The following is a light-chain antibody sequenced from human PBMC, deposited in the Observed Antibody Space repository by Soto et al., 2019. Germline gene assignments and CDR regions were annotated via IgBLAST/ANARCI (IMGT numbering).Light chain of an antibody. V-gene: IGKV2-28*01. Sequence: EIVMTHSPLTLPVTPGEPASISCRSSQSLLYNNTYDYLDWYVQKPGQSPQLLIYFGSNRAPGVPVRFSGSGSGTDFTLKINRVEAEDVGTYYCMQALQSLTFGQGTRLEIK. CDR2: FGS. J-gene: IGKJ5*01. CDR3: MQALQSLT. CDR1: QSLLYNNTYDY.